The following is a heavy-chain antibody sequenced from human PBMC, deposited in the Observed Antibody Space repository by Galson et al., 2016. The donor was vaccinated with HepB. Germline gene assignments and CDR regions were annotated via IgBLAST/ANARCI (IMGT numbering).Heavy chain of an antibody. D-gene: IGHD6-13*01. J-gene: IGHJ4*02. CDR1: GFTFDDHG. CDR3: ARGPFLYSSSWYYFDY. CDR2: INWNGGST. Sequence: SLRLSCAASGFTFDDHGLSWVRQVPGKGLEWVSGINWNGGSTGYADSVKGRFTISRGNAKNSLYLQMNSLRAEDTALYHCARGPFLYSSSWYYFDYWGQGTLVTVSS. V-gene: IGHV3-20*01.